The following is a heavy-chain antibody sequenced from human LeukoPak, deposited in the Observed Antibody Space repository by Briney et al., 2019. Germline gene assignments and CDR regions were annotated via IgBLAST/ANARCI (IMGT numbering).Heavy chain of an antibody. CDR3: ARVVDYVDY. V-gene: IGHV1-69*05. J-gene: IGHJ4*02. Sequence: ASVKVSCKASGGTFSSYAISWVRQAPGQGLEWMGGIIPIFGTANYAQKLQGRVTMTTDTSTSTAYMELRSLRSDDTAVYYCARVVDYVDYWGQGTLVTVSS. CDR2: IIPIFGTA. CDR1: GGTFSSYA.